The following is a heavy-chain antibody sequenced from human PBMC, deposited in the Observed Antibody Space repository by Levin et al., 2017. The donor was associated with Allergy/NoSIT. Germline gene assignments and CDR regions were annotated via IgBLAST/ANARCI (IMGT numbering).Heavy chain of an antibody. Sequence: SETLSLTCTVSGASISNYYWSWIRQPAGRGLEWIGRIYSSENSDYSYNPSLKSRVTMSIDTSKNQFSLTLTSVTAADTAVYYCVRDRGGTDLWGSYRRPPYFDYWGQGTLVSVSS. CDR2: IYSSENSDY. CDR1: GASISNYY. J-gene: IGHJ4*02. D-gene: IGHD3-16*02. V-gene: IGHV4-4*07. CDR3: VRDRGGTDLWGSYRRPPYFDY.